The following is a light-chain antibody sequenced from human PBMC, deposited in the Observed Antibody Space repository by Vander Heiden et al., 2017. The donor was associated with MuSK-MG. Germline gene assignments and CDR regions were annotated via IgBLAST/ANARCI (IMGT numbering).Light chain of an antibody. CDR1: TSLLHRNGNNY. CDR2: LGS. CDR3: TQALQTPRT. Sequence: DLVMTHSPLSLPVTPGQPASISCRSGTSLLHRNGNNYLDWYLQKPGQSPQLLIDLGSNRASGVPDRCSGSGSGTDFTLKISRVEAEDVGLYCCTQALQTPRTFGQGTKVEFK. J-gene: IGKJ1*01. V-gene: IGKV2-28*01.